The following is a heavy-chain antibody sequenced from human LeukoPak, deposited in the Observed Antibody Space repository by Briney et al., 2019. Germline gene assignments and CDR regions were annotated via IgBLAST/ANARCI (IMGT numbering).Heavy chain of an antibody. D-gene: IGHD3-3*01. CDR2: IYYSGST. J-gene: IGHJ6*03. Sequence: SETLSLTCTVSGGSIRSSSYYWGWIRQPPGKGLEWIGSIYYSGSTYYNPSLKSRVTISVDTSKNQFSLKLSSVTAADTAVYYCASTIFGVVTRRRDYYYYMDVWGKGTTVTVSS. CDR1: GGSIRSSSYY. CDR3: ASTIFGVVTRRRDYYYYMDV. V-gene: IGHV4-39*01.